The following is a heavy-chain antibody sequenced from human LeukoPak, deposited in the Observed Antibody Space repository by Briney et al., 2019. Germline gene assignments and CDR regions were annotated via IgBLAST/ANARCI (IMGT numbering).Heavy chain of an antibody. Sequence: GGSLRLSCAASGFTFSSYAMHWVRQAPGKGLEWVAVISYDGSNKYYADSVKGRFTISRDNSKNTLYLQMNSLRAEDTAVYYCASTGGTMATLDDYWGQGTLVTVSS. CDR2: ISYDGSNK. J-gene: IGHJ4*02. V-gene: IGHV3-30*04. D-gene: IGHD5-24*01. CDR3: ASTGGTMATLDDY. CDR1: GFTFSSYA.